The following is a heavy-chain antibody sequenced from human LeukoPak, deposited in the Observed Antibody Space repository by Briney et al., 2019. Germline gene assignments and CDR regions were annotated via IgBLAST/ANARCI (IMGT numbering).Heavy chain of an antibody. D-gene: IGHD3-22*01. CDR1: GFTFSSYS. Sequence: IPGGSLRLSCAASGFTFSSYSMNWVRQAPGKGLEWVSSISSSSSYIYYADSVKGRFTISRDNAKNSLCLQMNSLRAEDTAVYYCARGIYYDSPYYFDYWGQGTLVTVSS. J-gene: IGHJ4*02. V-gene: IGHV3-21*01. CDR3: ARGIYYDSPYYFDY. CDR2: ISSSSSYI.